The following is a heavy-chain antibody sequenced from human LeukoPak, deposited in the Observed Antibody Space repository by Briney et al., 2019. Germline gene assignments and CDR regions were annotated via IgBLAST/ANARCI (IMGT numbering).Heavy chain of an antibody. J-gene: IGHJ4*02. CDR1: GYTFTSYG. CDR3: ASDQGYCSGGSCSEFDD. Sequence: ASVKVSCKASGYTFTSYGISWVRQAPGQGLEWMGWISAYNGNTNYAQKLQGRVTMTTDTSTSTAYMELRSLRSDDTAVYYCASDQGYCSGGSCSEFDDWGQGTLVTVSS. D-gene: IGHD2-15*01. CDR2: ISAYNGNT. V-gene: IGHV1-18*01.